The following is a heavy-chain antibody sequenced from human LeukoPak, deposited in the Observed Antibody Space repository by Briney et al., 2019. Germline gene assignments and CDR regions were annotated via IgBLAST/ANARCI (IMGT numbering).Heavy chain of an antibody. J-gene: IGHJ4*02. Sequence: ASVKVSCKASGYTFTGYYMHWVRQAPGQGLEWMGRINPNSGGTNYAQKFQGRVTMTRDTSISTAYMELSRLRSDDTAVYYCARASYDFWSGYSHLDYWGQGTLVTVSS. D-gene: IGHD3-3*01. CDR1: GYTFTGYY. CDR2: INPNSGGT. V-gene: IGHV1-2*06. CDR3: ARASYDFWSGYSHLDY.